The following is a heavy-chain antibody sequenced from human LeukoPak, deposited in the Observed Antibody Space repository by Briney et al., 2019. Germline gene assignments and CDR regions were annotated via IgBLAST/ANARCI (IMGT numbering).Heavy chain of an antibody. D-gene: IGHD6-13*01. V-gene: IGHV3-23*01. CDR1: GFTFSSYA. J-gene: IGHJ4*02. Sequence: PGGSLRLSCAASGFTFSSYAMSWVRQAPGKGLEWVSGISGSGGNTYYADSVKGRFTVSRDNSKNTLYLQMNSLRAEDTAVYYCAKDRAFSSSWYDYWGQGTLVTVSS. CDR3: AKDRAFSSSWYDY. CDR2: ISGSGGNT.